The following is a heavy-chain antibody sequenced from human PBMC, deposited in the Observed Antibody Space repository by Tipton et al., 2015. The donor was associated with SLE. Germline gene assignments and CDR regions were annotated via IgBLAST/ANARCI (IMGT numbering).Heavy chain of an antibody. J-gene: IGHJ4*02. CDR1: GFTFSSFA. D-gene: IGHD3-9*01. CDR3: AAGYDY. V-gene: IGHV3-30*04. Sequence: SLRLSCAASGFTFSSFAMHWVRQAPGKGLEWVAVISYDGINEYYADSVKGRFTISRDNAKNTLSLQMNSLRAEDTAVYYCAAGYDYWGLGTLVIVSS. CDR2: ISYDGINE.